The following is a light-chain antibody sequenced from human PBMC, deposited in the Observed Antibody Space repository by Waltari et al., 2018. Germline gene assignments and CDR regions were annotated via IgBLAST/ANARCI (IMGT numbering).Light chain of an antibody. CDR3: QQRANWPPLT. V-gene: IGKV3-11*01. CDR1: QSVGNF. Sequence: IVLTQSPATLSLSPGERATISCRASQSVGNFLAWYQQKPGQAPRLLIYHASNRATGIPARFSGRGSGTDFTLTISSLEPGDSAVYYCQQRANWPPLTFGGGTRVEI. CDR2: HAS. J-gene: IGKJ4*01.